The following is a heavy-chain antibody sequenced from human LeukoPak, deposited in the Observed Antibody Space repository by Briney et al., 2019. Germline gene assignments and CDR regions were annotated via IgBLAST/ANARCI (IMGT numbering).Heavy chain of an antibody. CDR1: GGSISSGDYY. J-gene: IGHJ4*02. CDR2: IYYSGST. D-gene: IGHD6-13*01. Sequence: SETLSLTCTVSGGSISSGDYYWSWIRQPPGKGLEWIGYIYYSGSTYYNPSLKSRVTISVDTSKNQFSLKLSSVTAADTAVYYCARSRPNSSTWYTDYWGQGTLVTVSS. V-gene: IGHV4-30-4*08. CDR3: ARSRPNSSTWYTDY.